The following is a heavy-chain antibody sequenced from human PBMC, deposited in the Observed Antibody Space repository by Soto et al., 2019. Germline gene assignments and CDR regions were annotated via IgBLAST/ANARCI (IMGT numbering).Heavy chain of an antibody. V-gene: IGHV3-23*01. CDR1: GFTFSSYA. Sequence: QPGGSLRLSCAASGFTFSSYAMSWVRQAPGKGLEWVSAISGSGGSTYYADSVKGRFTISRDNSKNTLYLQMNSLRAEDTAVYYCAKDEIRGPHAASVVVVGAYLYGHWGQGMLVTDSS. CDR2: ISGSGGST. CDR3: AKDEIRGPHAASVVVVGAYLYGH. J-gene: IGHJ4*02. D-gene: IGHD2-15*01.